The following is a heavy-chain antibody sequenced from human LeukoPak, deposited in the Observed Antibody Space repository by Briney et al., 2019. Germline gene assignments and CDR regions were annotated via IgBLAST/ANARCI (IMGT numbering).Heavy chain of an antibody. CDR1: GFSFSDYY. CDR3: ARDYHGSSGYLYHYFDF. Sequence: GGSLRLSCAASGFSFSDYYMSWTRQAPGKGLEWVSYISGSSDFIYYGDSVKGRFTISRDNAKNSLYLQMNSLRAEDTAVYYCARDYHGSSGYLYHYFDFWGQGILVTVSS. CDR2: ISGSSDFI. V-gene: IGHV3-11*01. J-gene: IGHJ4*02. D-gene: IGHD3-22*01.